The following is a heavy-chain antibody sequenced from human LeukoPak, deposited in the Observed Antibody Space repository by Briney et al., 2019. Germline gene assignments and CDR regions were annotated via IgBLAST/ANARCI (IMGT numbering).Heavy chain of an antibody. Sequence: PGGSLRLSCAASGFTFTSYVMHWVRQAPGKGLEWVAMIWYDGSHKKYADSVEGRFSISRDTSKNTLYLQMNSLTADDTAVYYCARGIPIPVPHPIDYCGQGSLVTVSS. J-gene: IGHJ4*02. CDR3: ARGIPIPVPHPIDY. CDR2: IWYDGSHK. D-gene: IGHD2-21*01. V-gene: IGHV3-33*03. CDR1: GFTFTSYV.